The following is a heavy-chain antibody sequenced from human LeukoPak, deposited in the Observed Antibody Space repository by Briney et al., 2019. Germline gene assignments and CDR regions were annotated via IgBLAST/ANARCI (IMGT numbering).Heavy chain of an antibody. CDR2: IYYSGST. Sequence: SETLSLTCTVSGGSISSGDYYWSWIRQPPGKGLEWIGYIYYSGSTYYNPSLKSRVTISVDTSKNQFSLKLSSVTAADAAVYYCARRLSVYCGGDCYAIDYWGQGTLVTVSS. CDR1: GGSISSGDYY. D-gene: IGHD2-21*01. J-gene: IGHJ4*02. CDR3: ARRLSVYCGGDCYAIDY. V-gene: IGHV4-30-4*08.